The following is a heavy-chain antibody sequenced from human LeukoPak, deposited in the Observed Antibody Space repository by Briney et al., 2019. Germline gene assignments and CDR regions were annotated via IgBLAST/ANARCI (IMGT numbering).Heavy chain of an antibody. CDR1: GFTFTSYW. J-gene: IGHJ4*02. CDR3: ARDEMATITDFDY. V-gene: IGHV3-7*03. CDR2: IKQDGSEK. D-gene: IGHD5-24*01. Sequence: GGSLRLSCAASGFTFTSYWMTWVRQAPGKGLEWVANIKQDGSEKYYVGSVKGRFTISRDNAKNSLYLQMNSLRAEDTAVYYCARDEMATITDFDYWGQGTLVTVSS.